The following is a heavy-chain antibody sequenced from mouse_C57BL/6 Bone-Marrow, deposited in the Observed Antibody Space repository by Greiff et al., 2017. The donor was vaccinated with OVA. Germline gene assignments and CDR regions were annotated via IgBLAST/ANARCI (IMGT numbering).Heavy chain of an antibody. J-gene: IGHJ2*01. V-gene: IGHV1-63*01. D-gene: IGHD3-3*01. CDR2: IYPGGGYT. CDR3: ARSGDRYYFDY. Sequence: VKLQESGAELVRPGTSVKMSCKASGYTFTNYWIGWAKQRPGHGLEWIGDIYPGGGYTNYNEKFKGKATLTADKSSSTAYMQFSSLTSEDSAIYYCARSGDRYYFDYWGQGTTLTVSS. CDR1: GYTFTNYW.